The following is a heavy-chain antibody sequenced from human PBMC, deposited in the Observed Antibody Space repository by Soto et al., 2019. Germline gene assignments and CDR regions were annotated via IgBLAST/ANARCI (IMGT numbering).Heavy chain of an antibody. Sequence: NPSETLSLTCAVSGYSISSGYYWGWIRQPPGKGLEWIGSIYHSGSTYYNPSLKSRVTISVDTSKNQFSLKLSSVTAADTAVYYCARRGAAAGSGALDYWGQGTLVTVSS. V-gene: IGHV4-38-2*01. CDR3: ARRGAAAGSGALDY. CDR1: GYSISSGYY. CDR2: IYHSGST. J-gene: IGHJ4*02. D-gene: IGHD6-13*01.